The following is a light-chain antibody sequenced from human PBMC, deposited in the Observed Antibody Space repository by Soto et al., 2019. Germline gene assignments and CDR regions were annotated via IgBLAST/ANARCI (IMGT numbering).Light chain of an antibody. J-gene: IGKJ4*01. CDR3: QKYNGAPALS. CDR1: QGISNS. Sequence: DIQMTQSPSSLSASVGDRVAITCRASQGISNSLAWYQQKPGEVPKLLIYGASTLQSGVPSRFSGSGSGTDFTLTISSLQPEDFATYYCQKYNGAPALSFGGGTKVEIK. CDR2: GAS. V-gene: IGKV1-27*01.